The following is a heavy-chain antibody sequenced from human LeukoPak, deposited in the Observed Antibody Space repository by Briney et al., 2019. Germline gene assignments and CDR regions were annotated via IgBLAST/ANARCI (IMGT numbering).Heavy chain of an antibody. CDR2: IKSKRDGGAT. V-gene: IGHV3-15*01. CDR1: GFTFTNAW. J-gene: IGHJ6*03. D-gene: IGHD3-10*01. CDR3: TRDTTYGSGSYPQVSYYYYYMDV. Sequence: PGGSLRLSCEASGFTFTNAWMIWVRQAPGKGPEWVGRIKSKRDGGATEYAAPVKGRFTISRDNAKNSLYLQMNSLRAEDTAVYYCTRDTTYGSGSYPQVSYYYYYMDVWGKGTTVTVSS.